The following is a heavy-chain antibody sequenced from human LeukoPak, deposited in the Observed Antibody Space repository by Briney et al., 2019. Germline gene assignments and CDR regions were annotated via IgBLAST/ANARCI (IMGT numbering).Heavy chain of an antibody. Sequence: GGSRRLSWATSGFTFSSYWRSWVRQAPGKGLGWVAHINQDTSEKEYVDSVKGRFTISTDNAKTSLYLNMNSLRVEDTAVYYCARPGGYTYGFFDYWGQGTLVTASS. CDR2: INQDTSEK. D-gene: IGHD5-18*01. CDR1: GFTFSSYW. J-gene: IGHJ4*02. V-gene: IGHV3-7*01. CDR3: ARPGGYTYGFFDY.